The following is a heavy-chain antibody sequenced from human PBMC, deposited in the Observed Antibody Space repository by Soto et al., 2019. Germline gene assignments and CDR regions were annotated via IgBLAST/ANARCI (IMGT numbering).Heavy chain of an antibody. V-gene: IGHV4-61*01. CDR1: GGSVSNSSFY. CDR2: IYYSGST. J-gene: IGHJ4*02. D-gene: IGHD3-22*01. CDR3: ARVRSSGYYGLLDY. Sequence: SETLSLTCAVSGGSVSNSSFYWSWIRQPPGERLEWIGNIYYSGSTDYNPSLKSRVTISVHTSKNQFSLKLTSVTAADTAVYYCARVRSSGYYGLLDYWGQGTLVTVSS.